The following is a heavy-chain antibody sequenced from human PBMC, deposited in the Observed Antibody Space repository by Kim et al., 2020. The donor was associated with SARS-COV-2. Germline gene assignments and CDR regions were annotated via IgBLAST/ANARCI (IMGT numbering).Heavy chain of an antibody. CDR3: EKRAAAGKVGYYFDD. J-gene: IGHJ4*02. V-gene: IGHV3-23*01. CDR2: ISPTGGST. D-gene: IGHD6-13*01. Sequence: GGSLRLSCAASGFTFSSYPMIWVRQAPGKGLEWVSAISPTGGSTAYTDSVKGRVTISRDNYKSTLYLQMNSLSAEDTAVYYCEKRAAAGKVGYYFDDWGRGTLLTVAS. CDR1: GFTFSSYP.